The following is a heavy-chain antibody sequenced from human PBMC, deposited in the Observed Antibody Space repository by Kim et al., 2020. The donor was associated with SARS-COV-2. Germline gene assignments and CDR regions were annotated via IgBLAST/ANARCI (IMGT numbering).Heavy chain of an antibody. V-gene: IGHV4-31*03. CDR3: ARESGVSFSGSAAYP. CDR2: VYSSGGT. Sequence: SETLSLTCTVTGASIRSGGYYWSWIRQHPGKGLEWIGYVYSSGGTYYHPSLKSRLSMSMDTSKNQFSLNLTSVTAADTAVYYCARESGVSFSGSAAYPWGQGTLLTVSS. CDR1: GASIRSGGYY. D-gene: IGHD3-10*01. J-gene: IGHJ5*02.